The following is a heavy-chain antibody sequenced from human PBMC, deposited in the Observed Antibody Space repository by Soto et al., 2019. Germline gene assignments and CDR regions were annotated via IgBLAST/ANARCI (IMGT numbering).Heavy chain of an antibody. V-gene: IGHV5-51*01. CDR3: ARRLRLGELSSYDAFDI. CDR1: GYSFTSYW. J-gene: IGHJ3*02. CDR2: IYPGDSDT. D-gene: IGHD3-16*02. Sequence: GESLKISCKGSGYSFTSYWIGWVRRMPGKGLEWMGIIYPGDSDTRYSPSLQGQVTISADKSISTAYLQWSSLKASDTAMYYCARRLRLGELSSYDAFDIWGQGTMVTVSS.